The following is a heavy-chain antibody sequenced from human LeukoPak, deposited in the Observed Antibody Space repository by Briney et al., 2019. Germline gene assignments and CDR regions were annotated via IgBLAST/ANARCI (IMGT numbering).Heavy chain of an antibody. D-gene: IGHD6-6*01. J-gene: IGHJ4*02. Sequence: PGGSLRLSCSASGFTFSSYWMTWVRQAPGKGPEWVANIKEDGSKKYYVDSVRGRFTISRDNAKNSLFLQMNSLRAEDTAVYYCARRGGSSSRRSPVDYWGQGTLVTVSS. CDR1: GFTFSSYW. CDR2: IKEDGSKK. CDR3: ARRGGSSSRRSPVDY. V-gene: IGHV3-7*01.